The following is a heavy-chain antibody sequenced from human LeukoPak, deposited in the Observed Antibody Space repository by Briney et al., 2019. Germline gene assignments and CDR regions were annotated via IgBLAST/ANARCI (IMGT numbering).Heavy chain of an antibody. CDR1: GGCFSGYY. J-gene: IGHJ6*02. Sequence: SETLSLTCAVYGGCFSGYYWSWIRQPPGKGLEWIGEIKHSGSTNYNPSLKSRVTISVDTSKNQFSLKLSSVTAADTAVYYCARFRGYSYGLHYYYYYGMDVWGQGTTVTVSS. CDR2: IKHSGST. V-gene: IGHV4-34*01. D-gene: IGHD5-18*01. CDR3: ARFRGYSYGLHYYYYYGMDV.